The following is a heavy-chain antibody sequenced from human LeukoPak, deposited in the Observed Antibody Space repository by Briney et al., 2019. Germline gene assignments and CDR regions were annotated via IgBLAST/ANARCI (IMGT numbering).Heavy chain of an antibody. J-gene: IGHJ2*01. CDR2: IYWNDEK. D-gene: IGHD3-16*01. CDR3: AHSTTDLFGA. Sequence: SGPTLANPTQTLTLTCTFSGFSLSTGRVGVGWIRQPPGKALDWLALIYWNDEKSYSPSLKSRLNITKDTSKNQVVLTMTKMDPMDTATYYCAHSTTDLFGAWGRGTLVTVSS. V-gene: IGHV2-5*01. CDR1: GFSLSTGRVG.